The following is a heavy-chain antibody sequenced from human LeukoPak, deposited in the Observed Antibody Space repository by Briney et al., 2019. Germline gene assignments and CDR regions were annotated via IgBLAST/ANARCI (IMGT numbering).Heavy chain of an antibody. D-gene: IGHD3-22*01. J-gene: IGHJ4*02. CDR1: GFTFSSHA. V-gene: IGHV3-53*01. Sequence: GGSLRLSCAASGFTFSSHAMNWVRQAPGKGLEWVSVIYSGGSTYYADSVKGRFTISRDNSKNTLYLQMNSLRAEDTAVYYCVRQGPGRYYYVSNGYNGDYWGQGTLVTVSA. CDR2: IYSGGST. CDR3: VRQGPGRYYYVSNGYNGDY.